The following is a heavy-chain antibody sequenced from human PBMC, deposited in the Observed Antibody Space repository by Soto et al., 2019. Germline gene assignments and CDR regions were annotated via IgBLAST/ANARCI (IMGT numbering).Heavy chain of an antibody. CDR2: ISVTGDTT. D-gene: IGHD5-12*01. V-gene: IGHV3-23*01. J-gene: IGHJ4*02. Sequence: EVQLLESGGGLVQPGGSLRLSGAASGFTISTYSITWVRQTPAKGLEWVSGISVTGDTTFYADSVKGRFTISRDNSKNTVYLQMHSLRVEDTAVYYCAKWSGYGDLWGQGTLVTVSS. CDR1: GFTISTYS. CDR3: AKWSGYGDL.